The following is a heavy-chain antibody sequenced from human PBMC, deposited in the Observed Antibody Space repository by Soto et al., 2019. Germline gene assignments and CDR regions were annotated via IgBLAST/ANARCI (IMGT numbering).Heavy chain of an antibody. CDR2: ISGSGGST. V-gene: IGHV3-23*01. CDR1: GFTFSSYA. J-gene: IGHJ4*02. D-gene: IGHD6-19*01. Sequence: GGSLRLSCAASGFTFSSYAMSWVRQAPGKGLEWVSAISGSGGSTYYADSVKGRFTISRDNSKNMLYLQMNSLRAEDTAVYYCAKDNGYSSGWYYFDYWGQGTLVTVSS. CDR3: AKDNGYSSGWYYFDY.